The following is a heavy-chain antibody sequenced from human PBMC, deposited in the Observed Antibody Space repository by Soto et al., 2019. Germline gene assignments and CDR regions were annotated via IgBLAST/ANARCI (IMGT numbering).Heavy chain of an antibody. CDR3: AKGFSYSVSDY. V-gene: IGHV3-30*18. CDR1: GFTFSTYG. CDR2: ISYDGSNK. J-gene: IGHJ4*02. D-gene: IGHD5-18*01. Sequence: QVQLVESGGGVVQPGRSLRLSCAASGFTFSTYGMHWVRQAPGKGLEWVAGISYDGSNKYYADSVKGRYTISRDNSKNTLYLQMSSLRAEDKAVYYCAKGFSYSVSDYWGQGTLVTVSS.